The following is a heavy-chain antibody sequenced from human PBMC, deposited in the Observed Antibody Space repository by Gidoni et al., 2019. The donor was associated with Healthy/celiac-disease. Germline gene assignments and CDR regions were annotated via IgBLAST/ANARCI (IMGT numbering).Heavy chain of an antibody. J-gene: IGHJ6*02. CDR2: LYPGDSDT. Sequence: EVQLVQSGAEVKKPGESLKSSCKGSGYSFTSYWIGWVRQMPGKGLEWMGILYPGDSDTRSSPSFQGPVTISADKSISTAYLQWSSLKASDTAMYYCASGATSLGYGMDVWGQGTTVTVSS. V-gene: IGHV5-51*01. CDR1: GYSFTSYW. D-gene: IGHD1-26*01. CDR3: ASGATSLGYGMDV.